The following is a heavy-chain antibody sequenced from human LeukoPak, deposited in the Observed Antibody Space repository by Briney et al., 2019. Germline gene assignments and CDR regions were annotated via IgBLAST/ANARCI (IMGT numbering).Heavy chain of an antibody. V-gene: IGHV1-3*01. J-gene: IGHJ4*02. Sequence: KFLGRVTITRDTSASTAYMELSSLRSEDTAVYYCARDEGYDSSGYLFDYWGQGTLVTVSS. D-gene: IGHD3-22*01. CDR3: ARDEGYDSSGYLFDY.